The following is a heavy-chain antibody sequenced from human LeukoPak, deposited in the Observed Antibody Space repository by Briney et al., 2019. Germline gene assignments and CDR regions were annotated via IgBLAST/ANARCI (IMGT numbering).Heavy chain of an antibody. CDR3: AKGERYCIDGVCYRDY. CDR2: ISGSGGNT. J-gene: IGHJ4*02. Sequence: AGGSLRLSCAASGFTFSNYAMNWVRQAPGKGLEWVSDISGSGGNTYCADSVKGRFTISRDNSKNALYLQMNSLRAEDTAVYYCAKGERYCIDGVCYRDYWGQGTLVTVSS. CDR1: GFTFSNYA. D-gene: IGHD2-8*01. V-gene: IGHV3-23*01.